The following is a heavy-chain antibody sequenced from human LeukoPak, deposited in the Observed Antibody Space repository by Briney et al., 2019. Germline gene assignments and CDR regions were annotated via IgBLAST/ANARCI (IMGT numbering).Heavy chain of an antibody. D-gene: IGHD3-10*01. Sequence: SGPALVNPTQTLRLTCTFSGFSLSAPSMGVTWIRQPPGKALEWLARIDWDDDKYYSPSLKTRLTISKDTSRNQVVLTMTNMDPVDTAMYYCARYRPGSSEYGVDVWGPGTTITVSS. CDR1: GFSLSAPSMG. CDR3: ARYRPGSSEYGVDV. J-gene: IGHJ6*02. V-gene: IGHV2-70*11. CDR2: IDWDDDK.